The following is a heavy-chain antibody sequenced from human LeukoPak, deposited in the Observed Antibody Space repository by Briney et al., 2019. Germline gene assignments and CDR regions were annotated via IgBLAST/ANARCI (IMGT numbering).Heavy chain of an antibody. D-gene: IGHD3-10*01. CDR1: GFTFSSYW. CDR2: IKPDGSEK. J-gene: IGHJ3*02. CDR3: ARGDYYGSGSSYHDAFDI. V-gene: IGHV3-7*03. Sequence: GGSLRLSCAASGFTFSSYWMSWVRQAPGKGLEWVANIKPDGSEKHYVDSVKDRLTIARDNAKNSLYLQMNSLRAEDTAVYYCARGDYYGSGSSYHDAFDIWGQGTMVTVSS.